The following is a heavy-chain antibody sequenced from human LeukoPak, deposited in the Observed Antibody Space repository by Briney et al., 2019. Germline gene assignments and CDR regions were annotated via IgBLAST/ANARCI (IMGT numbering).Heavy chain of an antibody. D-gene: IGHD6-19*01. J-gene: IGHJ4*02. CDR3: ARGTHWVKDDSSGWFEDY. CDR1: GFTFSNHA. CDR2: ISGSGTVT. Sequence: GGSLRLSCAASGFTFSNHAMNWVRQAPGKGLEWVSIISGSGTVTYYADSVKGRFTISRDNSKITLYLQMNSLRPEDTAVYYCARGTHWVKDDSSGWFEDYWGQGTLVTVSS. V-gene: IGHV3-23*01.